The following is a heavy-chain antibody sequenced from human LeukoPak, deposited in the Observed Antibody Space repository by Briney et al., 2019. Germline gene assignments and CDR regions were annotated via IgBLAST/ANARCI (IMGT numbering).Heavy chain of an antibody. V-gene: IGHV4-61*02. J-gene: IGHJ4*02. CDR2: IYTSGST. D-gene: IGHD6-13*01. Sequence: SQTLSLTCTVSGGSISSGSYYWSWIRQPAGKGLEWIGRIYTSGSTNYNPSLKSRVTISVDTFKNQFSLKLSSVTAADTAVYYCARHQSSWYPTLFDYWGQGTLVTVSS. CDR3: ARHQSSWYPTLFDY. CDR1: GGSISSGSYY.